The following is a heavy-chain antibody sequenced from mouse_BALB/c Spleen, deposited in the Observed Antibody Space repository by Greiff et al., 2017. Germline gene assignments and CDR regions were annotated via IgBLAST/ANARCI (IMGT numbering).Heavy chain of an antibody. CDR3: AREGMITTAWFAY. Sequence: EVKLVESGGGLVKPGGSLKLSCAASGFTFSDYYMYWVRQTPEKRLEWVATISDGGSYTYYPDSVKGRFTISRDNAKNNLDLQMSSRKSEDTAMYYCAREGMITTAWFAYWGQGTLVTVSA. CDR2: ISDGGSYT. D-gene: IGHD2-4*01. J-gene: IGHJ3*01. CDR1: GFTFSDYY. V-gene: IGHV5-4*02.